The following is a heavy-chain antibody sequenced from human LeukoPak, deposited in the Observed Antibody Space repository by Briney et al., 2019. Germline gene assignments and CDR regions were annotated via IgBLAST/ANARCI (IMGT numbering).Heavy chain of an antibody. CDR2: INPNSAGT. CDR3: ARHSKYANNWFDP. V-gene: IGHV1-2*02. Sequence: ASVKVSCKASGYTFSDYYMHWVRQAPGQGPEWMGWINPNSAGTKYAQKFQGRVTMTWDTSISTAYMELSRLTSDDTAVCYCARHSKYANNWFDPWGQGTLVTVSA. J-gene: IGHJ5*02. D-gene: IGHD4-11*01. CDR1: GYTFSDYY.